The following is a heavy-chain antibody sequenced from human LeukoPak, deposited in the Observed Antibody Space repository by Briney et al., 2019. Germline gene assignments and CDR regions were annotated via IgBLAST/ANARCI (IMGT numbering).Heavy chain of an antibody. V-gene: IGHV5-51*01. CDR2: INPGDSDF. CDR1: GYSFTSYW. CDR3: ARHRFVGSSSCPGY. J-gene: IGHJ4*02. D-gene: IGHD6-13*01. Sequence: GESLKISCKGSGYSFTSYWIGWVRQMPGKDLEWMGIINPGDSDFRYSPSFQGQVTISADKSINTAYLQWSTVKASDTAVYYCARHRFVGSSSCPGYWGQGTLVTVSS.